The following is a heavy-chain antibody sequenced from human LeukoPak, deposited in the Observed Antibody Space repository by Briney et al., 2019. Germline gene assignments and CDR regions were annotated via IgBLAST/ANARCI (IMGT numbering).Heavy chain of an antibody. CDR1: GGSISSGYY. CDR3: ARQKRYSSSWYELDWFDP. J-gene: IGHJ5*02. Sequence: SETLSLTCTVSGGSISSGYYWGWIRQPPGKGLEWIGSIYHSGSTYYNPSLKSRVTISVDTSKNQFSLKLSSVTAADTAVYYCARQKRYSSSWYELDWFDPWGQGTLVTVSS. CDR2: IYHSGST. V-gene: IGHV4-38-2*02. D-gene: IGHD6-13*01.